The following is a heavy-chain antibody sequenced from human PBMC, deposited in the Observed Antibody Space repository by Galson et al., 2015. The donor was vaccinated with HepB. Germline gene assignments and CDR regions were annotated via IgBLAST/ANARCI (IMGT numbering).Heavy chain of an antibody. J-gene: IGHJ5*02. Sequence: SLRLSCAASGFTFSSYWMHWVRQAPGKGLVWVSRIHRDGSGITYADSVKGRFTISRDNAKSTLYLQMSSLRAEDTAVYYCARGQFDILTGLDWFDPWGQGTLVTVSS. D-gene: IGHD3-9*01. CDR3: ARGQFDILTGLDWFDP. CDR1: GFTFSSYW. CDR2: IHRDGSGI. V-gene: IGHV3-74*01.